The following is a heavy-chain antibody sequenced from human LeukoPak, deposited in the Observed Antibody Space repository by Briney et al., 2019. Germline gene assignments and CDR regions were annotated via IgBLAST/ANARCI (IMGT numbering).Heavy chain of an antibody. CDR3: AREVYGYYDTSYYMDV. CDR1: GFTFSSYE. Sequence: GGSLRLSCAASGFTFSSYEMNWVRQAPGKGLEWVSHIGSSGGTIFYADSVKGRFTISRDNANNSLYLQMNSLRAEDTAVYYCAREVYGYYDTSYYMDVWGKGTTVTISS. J-gene: IGHJ6*03. V-gene: IGHV3-48*03. CDR2: IGSSGGTI. D-gene: IGHD3-22*01.